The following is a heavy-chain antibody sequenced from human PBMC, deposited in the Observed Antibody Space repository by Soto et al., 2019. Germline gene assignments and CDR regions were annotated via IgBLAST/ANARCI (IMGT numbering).Heavy chain of an antibody. Sequence: TLSLTCTVSGGSISSGGYYWSWIRQHPGKGLEWIGYIYYSGSTYYNPSLKSRVTISVDTSKNQFSLKLSSVTAADTAVYYCAGTYYYGSGSYGPSPDYYYGMDVWGQGTTVTVS. CDR2: IYYSGST. J-gene: IGHJ6*02. V-gene: IGHV4-31*03. D-gene: IGHD3-10*01. CDR3: AGTYYYGSGSYGPSPDYYYGMDV. CDR1: GGSISSGGYY.